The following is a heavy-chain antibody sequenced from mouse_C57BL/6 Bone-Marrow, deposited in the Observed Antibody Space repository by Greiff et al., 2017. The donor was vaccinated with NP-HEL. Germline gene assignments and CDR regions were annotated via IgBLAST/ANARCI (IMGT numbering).Heavy chain of an antibody. Sequence: VQLKESGGGLVKPGGSLKLSCAASGFTFSSYAMSWVRQTPEKRLEWVATISDGGSYTYYPDNVKGRFTISRDNAKNNLYLQMSHLKSEETAMYYCARAGTAYWGQGTLVTVSA. CDR2: ISDGGSYT. CDR1: GFTFSSYA. CDR3: ARAGTAY. V-gene: IGHV5-4*01. D-gene: IGHD4-1*01. J-gene: IGHJ3*01.